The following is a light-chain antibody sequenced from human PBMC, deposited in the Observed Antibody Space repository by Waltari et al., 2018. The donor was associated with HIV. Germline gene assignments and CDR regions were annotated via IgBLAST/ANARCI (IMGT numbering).Light chain of an antibody. J-gene: IGLJ2*01. CDR1: GGSIASNY. Sequence: FTLTQPHSVSESPGKTVTISCTGSGGSIASNYVKWYQQRPGSAPTTVIYEDKERPSGVPDRFSGSIDSSSNSASLNISGLKTEDEADYYCQSQNNSGHVVFGGGTKLTVL. CDR3: QSQNNSGHVV. V-gene: IGLV6-57*02. CDR2: EDK.